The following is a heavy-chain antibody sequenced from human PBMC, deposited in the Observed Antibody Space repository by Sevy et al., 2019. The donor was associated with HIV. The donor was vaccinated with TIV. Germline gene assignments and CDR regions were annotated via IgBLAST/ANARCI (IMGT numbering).Heavy chain of an antibody. CDR2: ISAYNGHT. CDR3: ARLEASGSGWYGNGMDV. V-gene: IGHV1-18*01. J-gene: IGHJ6*02. D-gene: IGHD6-19*01. CDR1: GYPFSTYA. Sequence: ASVKVSCKASGYPFSTYAISWVRQAPGQGLECMGWISAYNGHTNYPQSLQDRVTMTTDTSTSTAYMELRSMRSDDTAVYYCARLEASGSGWYGNGMDVWGQGTTVTVSS.